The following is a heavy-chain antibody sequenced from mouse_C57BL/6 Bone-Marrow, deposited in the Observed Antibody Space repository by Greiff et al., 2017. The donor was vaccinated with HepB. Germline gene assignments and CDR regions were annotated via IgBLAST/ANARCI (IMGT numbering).Heavy chain of an antibody. Sequence: QVQLQQPGAELVMPGASVKLSCKASGYTFTSYWMHWVKQRPGQGLEWIGEIDPSDSYTNYNQKFKGKSTLTVDKSSSTAYMQRSSLTSEDSAVYYCARYARRSGQGDYYAMDYWGQGTSVTVSS. J-gene: IGHJ4*01. CDR3: ARYARRSGQGDYYAMDY. V-gene: IGHV1-69*01. CDR2: IDPSDSYT. CDR1: GYTFTSYW. D-gene: IGHD3-2*02.